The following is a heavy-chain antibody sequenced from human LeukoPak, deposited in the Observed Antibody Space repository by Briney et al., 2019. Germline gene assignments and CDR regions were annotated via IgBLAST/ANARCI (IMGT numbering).Heavy chain of an antibody. Sequence: PGGSLRLSCAASEFTFSAYAMHWIRQPPGRGLEWVAFVRYGGNIKYYADSVKGRFTISRDNSKNTLYLEMNSLRPEDTAVYYCTRDLGTEYNIFDYWGQGTLVTVSS. J-gene: IGHJ4*02. CDR3: TRDLGTEYNIFDY. D-gene: IGHD1-1*01. CDR2: VRYGGNIK. CDR1: EFTFSAYA. V-gene: IGHV3-30*02.